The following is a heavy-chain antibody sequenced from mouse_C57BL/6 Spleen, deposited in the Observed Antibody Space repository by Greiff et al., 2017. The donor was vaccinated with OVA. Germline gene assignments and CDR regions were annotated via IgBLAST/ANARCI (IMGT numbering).Heavy chain of an antibody. D-gene: IGHD1-1*02. CDR2: ISDGGSYT. J-gene: IGHJ1*03. Sequence: EVHLVESGGGLVKPGGSLKLSCAASGFTFSSYAMSWVRQTPEKRLEWVATISDGGSYTYYPDNVKGRFTISRDNAKNNLYLQMSHLKSEDTAMYYCARDRWWYFDVWGTGTTVTVSS. V-gene: IGHV5-4*01. CDR1: GFTFSSYA. CDR3: ARDRWWYFDV.